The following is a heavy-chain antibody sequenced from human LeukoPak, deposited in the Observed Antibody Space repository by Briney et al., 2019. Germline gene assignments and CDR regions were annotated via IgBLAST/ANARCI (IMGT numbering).Heavy chain of an antibody. CDR2: IYHSGST. J-gene: IGHJ4*02. Sequence: SGTLSLTCAVSGGSISSSNWWSWVRQPPGKGLEWIGEIYHSGSTNYNPSLKSRVTISVDKSKNQFSLKLSSVTAADTAVYYCARDDPGYCSGGSCFKSWGQGTQVTVSS. D-gene: IGHD2-15*01. CDR1: GGSISSSNW. V-gene: IGHV4-4*02. CDR3: ARDDPGYCSGGSCFKS.